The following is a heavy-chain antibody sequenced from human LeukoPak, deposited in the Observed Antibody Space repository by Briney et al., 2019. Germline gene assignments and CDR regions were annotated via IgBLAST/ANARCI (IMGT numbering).Heavy chain of an antibody. D-gene: IGHD3-9*01. J-gene: IGHJ5*02. CDR1: GGSISSYY. CDR2: IYYSGST. V-gene: IGHV4-59*01. Sequence: SQTLSLTCTVSGGSISSYYWSWIRQPPGKGLEWIGYIYYSGSTNYNPSLKSRVTISVDTSKNQFSLKLSSVTAADTAAYYCARSYAESNYDILTGYYNNWFDPWGQGTLVTVSS. CDR3: ARSYAESNYDILTGYYNNWFDP.